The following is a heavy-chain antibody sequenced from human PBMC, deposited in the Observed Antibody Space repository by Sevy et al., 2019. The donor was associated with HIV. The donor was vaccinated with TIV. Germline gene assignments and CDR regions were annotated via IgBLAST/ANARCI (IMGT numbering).Heavy chain of an antibody. CDR3: TTRRAFVTGGTGFEFDY. D-gene: IGHD6-13*01. Sequence: GGSLRLSCAASGCIFSGSAMHWVRQASGKGLEWVGRIRSKGNNYATTYAASVKGRFTISRDDSKNTAYLQMNSLKTEETAVYYCTTRRAFVTGGTGFEFDYWSQGTLVTVSS. CDR1: GCIFSGSA. V-gene: IGHV3-73*01. CDR2: IRSKGNNYAT. J-gene: IGHJ4*02.